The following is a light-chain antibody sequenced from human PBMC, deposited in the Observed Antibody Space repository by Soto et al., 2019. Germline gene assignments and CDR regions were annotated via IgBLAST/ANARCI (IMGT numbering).Light chain of an antibody. CDR1: QDISNY. CDR3: QQYDNLPYT. CDR2: DAS. V-gene: IGKV1-33*01. J-gene: IGKJ2*01. Sequence: DIQMTQSPSSLSASVGYRVTITCQASQDISNYLNWYQQKPGKAPKLLIYDASNLETGVPSRFSGSGSGTDFTFTISSLQPEDIATYYWQQYDNLPYTFGQGTKLEIK.